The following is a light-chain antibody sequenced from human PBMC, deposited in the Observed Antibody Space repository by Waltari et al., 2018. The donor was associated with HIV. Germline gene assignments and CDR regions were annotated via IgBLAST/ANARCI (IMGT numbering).Light chain of an antibody. CDR3: SSYAGTYIV. CDR1: SRDVGTYNR. V-gene: IGLV2-11*01. Sequence: QSALTQPLSVSGSLGQSVTIACTGTSRDVGTYNRVPWYQQSPGKAPKVIIYNVRERPAGVPDRFSGSKSANTASLTISRLQAEDEADYHCSSYAGTYIVFGTGTKVSVL. CDR2: NVR. J-gene: IGLJ1*01.